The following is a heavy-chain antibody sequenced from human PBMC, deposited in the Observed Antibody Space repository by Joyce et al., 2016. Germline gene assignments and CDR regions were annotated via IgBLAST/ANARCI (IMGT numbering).Heavy chain of an antibody. D-gene: IGHD1-1*01. CDR2: ISPSGTDT. J-gene: IGHJ6*03. Sequence: DAQVQESGGGLVKPGGSLRCSCVASGFSISHGINWVRQAPGKGLEWVSYISPSGTDTYYADSLRGRFLISRDDANNSVFLQMDSLRPEDTAVYYCASVPIGTYYTDFWGKGTTVTVS. CDR3: ASVPIGTYYTDF. CDR1: GFSISHG. V-gene: IGHV3-21*06.